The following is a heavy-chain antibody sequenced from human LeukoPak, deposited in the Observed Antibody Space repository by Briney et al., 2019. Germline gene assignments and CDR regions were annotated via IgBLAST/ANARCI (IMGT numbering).Heavy chain of an antibody. Sequence: GGSLRLSCAASGFTFSSYAMSWVRQAPEKGLEWVSAISGSGGSTYYADSVKGRFTISRDNSKNTLYLQMNSLRAEDTAVYYCAKDRFGVVMTFDYWGQGTLVTVSS. CDR1: GFTFSSYA. D-gene: IGHD3-3*01. J-gene: IGHJ4*02. CDR2: ISGSGGST. CDR3: AKDRFGVVMTFDY. V-gene: IGHV3-23*01.